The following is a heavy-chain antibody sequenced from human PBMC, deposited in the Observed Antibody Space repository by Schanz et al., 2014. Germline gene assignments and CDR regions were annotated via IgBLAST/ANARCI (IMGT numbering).Heavy chain of an antibody. CDR3: AKWEDIVPEPKPMRGWFDS. J-gene: IGHJ5*01. CDR2: ISGSGAST. Sequence: EVQLLESGGGFVQPGGSLRLSCVASGVTFSSYAMSWVRQASGKGLEWVSAISGSGASTYYADSVKGRFIVSRDNSRATLFLQMDSLRAADTAFYYCAKWEDIVPEPKPMRGWFDSWGQGILVTVSS. CDR1: GVTFSSYA. V-gene: IGHV3-23*01. D-gene: IGHD2-8*01.